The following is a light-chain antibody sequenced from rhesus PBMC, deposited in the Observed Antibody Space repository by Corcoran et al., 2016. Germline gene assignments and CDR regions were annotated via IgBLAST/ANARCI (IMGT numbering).Light chain of an antibody. V-gene: IGKV1-74*01. CDR1: ENVNNY. CDR3: QHGYGTPLT. Sequence: DIQMTQSPSSLSASVGDRVTITCRASENVNNYLNWYQQKQGKAPKHLIYKASTLQSGVPTRFSGSGSGTDYTFTISRLQPEDVATYYCQHGYGTPLTFGGGTKVELK. J-gene: IGKJ4*01. CDR2: KAS.